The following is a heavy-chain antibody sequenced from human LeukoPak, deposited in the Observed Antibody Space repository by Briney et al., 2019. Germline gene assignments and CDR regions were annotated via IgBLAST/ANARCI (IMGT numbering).Heavy chain of an antibody. CDR1: GFTFSDYR. V-gene: IGHV3-48*04. CDR3: ARDGPYSGYYFDY. J-gene: IGHJ4*02. CDR2: ISSSGSTI. D-gene: IGHD6-19*01. Sequence: GGSLRLSCAASGFTFSDYRMNWVRQAPGKGLEWVSYISSSGSTIYYADSVKGRFTISRDNAKNSLYLQMNSLRAEDTAVYYCARDGPYSGYYFDYWGQGTLVTVSS.